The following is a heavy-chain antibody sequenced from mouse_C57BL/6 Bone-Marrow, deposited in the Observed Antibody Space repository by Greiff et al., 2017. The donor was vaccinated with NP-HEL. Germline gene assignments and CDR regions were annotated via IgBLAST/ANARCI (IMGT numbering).Heavy chain of an antibody. J-gene: IGHJ2*01. Sequence: QVQLQQPGAELVMPGASVKLSCKASGYTFTSYWMHWVKQRPGQGLEWIGEIDPSDSYTNYNQKFKGKSTLTVDKSSSTAYMQLSSLTSEDSAVYYCARSSPPDYWGQGTTLTVSS. CDR1: GYTFTSYW. CDR2: IDPSDSYT. CDR3: ARSSPPDY. V-gene: IGHV1-69*01.